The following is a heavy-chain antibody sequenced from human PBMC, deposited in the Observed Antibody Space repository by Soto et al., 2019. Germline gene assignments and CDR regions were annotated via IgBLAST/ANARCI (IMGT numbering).Heavy chain of an antibody. Sequence: QVQLQESDPGLVKHSQTLSLTYTVSGGSISSGDYYWSWIRQPPGKGLEWIGYIYYSGSTYYNPSLQSRVTISVDTSKNPFSLKLSSVTAADTAVYYCAKGDYYYYYYYGMDVWGQGTTVTVSS. J-gene: IGHJ6*02. D-gene: IGHD4-17*01. CDR3: AKGDYYYYYYYGMDV. CDR1: GGSISSGDYY. CDR2: IYYSGST. V-gene: IGHV4-30-4*01.